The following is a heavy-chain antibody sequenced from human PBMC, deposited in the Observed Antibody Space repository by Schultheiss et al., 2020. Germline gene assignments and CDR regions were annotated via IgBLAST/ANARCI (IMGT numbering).Heavy chain of an antibody. CDR3: AKDTYVWGSYRHGLSIDY. CDR2: ISYDGSNK. D-gene: IGHD3-16*02. CDR1: GFTFSSYG. V-gene: IGHV3-30*18. Sequence: GGSLRLSCAASGFTFSSYGMHWVRQAPGKGLEWVAVISYDGSNKYYADSVKGRFTISRDNSKNTLYLQMNSLRAEDTAVYYCAKDTYVWGSYRHGLSIDYWGRGTLATVSS. J-gene: IGHJ4*02.